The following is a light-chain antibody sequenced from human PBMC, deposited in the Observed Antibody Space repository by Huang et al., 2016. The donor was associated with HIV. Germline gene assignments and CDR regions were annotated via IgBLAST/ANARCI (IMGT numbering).Light chain of an antibody. CDR1: QDIGNF. CDR3: QRYDTAPRA. V-gene: IGKV1-27*01. J-gene: IGKJ1*01. CDR2: SAS. Sequence: DIQMPQSPPSLSASQGVRVTLTCRASQDIGNFLAWFQQKPGGAPKLLIFSASTLHLGGPARVTGRGSGTEFTLTITNLQPEDVATYYCQRYDTAPRAFGPGTKVDI.